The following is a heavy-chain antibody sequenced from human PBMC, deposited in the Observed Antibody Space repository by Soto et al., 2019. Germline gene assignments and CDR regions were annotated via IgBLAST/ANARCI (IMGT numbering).Heavy chain of an antibody. J-gene: IGHJ6*02. CDR1: GYTFTNYD. V-gene: IGHV1-18*04. CDR2: ISAYNGNT. CDR3: ARDDIVVVLAAITPVYYYYYGMDV. Sequence: ASVKVSCKASGYTFTNYDIRWVRQAPGQGLEWMGWISAYNGNTNYAQKLQGRVTMTTDTSTSTAYMELRSLRSDDTAVYYCARDDIVVVLAAITPVYYYYYGMDVWGQGTTVTVSS. D-gene: IGHD2-2*02.